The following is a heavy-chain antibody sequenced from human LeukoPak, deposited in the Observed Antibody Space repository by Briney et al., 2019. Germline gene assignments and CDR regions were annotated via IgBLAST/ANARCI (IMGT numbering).Heavy chain of an antibody. CDR3: ARRSRGSWSSVTMVRGTDY. Sequence: PSETLSLTCAVYGGSFSGYYWSWIRQPPGKGLEWIGEINHSGSTNYNPSLKSRVTISVDTSKNQFSLKLSPVTAADTAVYYCARRSRGSWSSVTMVRGTDYWGQGTLVTVSS. CDR1: GGSFSGYY. J-gene: IGHJ4*02. V-gene: IGHV4-34*01. CDR2: INHSGST. D-gene: IGHD3-10*01.